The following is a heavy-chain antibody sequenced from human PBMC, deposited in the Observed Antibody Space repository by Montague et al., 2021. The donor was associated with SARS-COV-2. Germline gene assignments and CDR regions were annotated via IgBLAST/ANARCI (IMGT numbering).Heavy chain of an antibody. J-gene: IGHJ4*02. CDR1: GFTFSIYG. CDR2: IWYDGSNK. V-gene: IGHV3-33*08. Sequence: SLRLSCAASGFTFSIYGMHWVRQAPGKGLEWVALIWYDGSNKYYADSVKGRFTISRDNSKNTVYLQMNSLRAEDTAVFYCARGYGDYHSDYWGQGTLVTVSS. CDR3: ARGYGDYHSDY. D-gene: IGHD4-17*01.